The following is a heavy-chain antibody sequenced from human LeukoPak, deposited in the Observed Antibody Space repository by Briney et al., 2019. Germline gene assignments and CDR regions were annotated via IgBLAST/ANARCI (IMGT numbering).Heavy chain of an antibody. CDR2: IYNDGSS. CDR1: GFTVSHNY. Sequence: PGGSLRLSCAASGFTVSHNYMSWVRQAPGKGLEWVSIIYNDGSSYYADSVKGRFTISRDNSKNTVYLQMNSLRAEDTAVYYCARDRHYYDTSGDRSYFLDYWGQGTLVIVSS. CDR3: ARDRHYYDTSGDRSYFLDY. V-gene: IGHV3-53*01. J-gene: IGHJ4*02. D-gene: IGHD3-22*01.